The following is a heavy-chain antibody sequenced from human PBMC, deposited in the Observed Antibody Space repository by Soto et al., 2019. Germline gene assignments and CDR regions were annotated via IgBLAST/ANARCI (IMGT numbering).Heavy chain of an antibody. CDR3: ARLPRYSSSWYADY. J-gene: IGHJ4*02. Sequence: QVQLQESGPGLVKPSETLSLTCTVSGGSVSSGSYYWSWIRQPPGKGLEWIGYIYYSGSTNYNPSLKSRVTISVDTSKHQFSLKLSSVTAADTAVYYCARLPRYSSSWYADYWGQGTLVTVSS. CDR1: GGSVSSGSYY. CDR2: IYYSGST. D-gene: IGHD6-13*01. V-gene: IGHV4-61*01.